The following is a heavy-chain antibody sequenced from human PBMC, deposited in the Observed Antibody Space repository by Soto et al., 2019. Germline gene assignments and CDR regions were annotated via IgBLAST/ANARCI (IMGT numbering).Heavy chain of an antibody. J-gene: IGHJ4*02. CDR3: ALTRRSSLLEVAGPGFEY. Sequence: PGGSLRLSCAASGFNFGVFGMHWVRQAPGKGLEWLSVLSYEGSEEYYADSVRGRFTISRDNSKNTLFLQMDSLRVDDTGVYYCALTRRSSLLEVAGPGFEYWGQGTPVPVSP. V-gene: IGHV3-30*03. CDR1: GFNFGVFG. D-gene: IGHD6-19*01. CDR2: LSYEGSEE.